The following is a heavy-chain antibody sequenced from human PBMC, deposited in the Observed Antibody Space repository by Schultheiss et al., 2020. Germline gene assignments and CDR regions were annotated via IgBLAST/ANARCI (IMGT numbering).Heavy chain of an antibody. D-gene: IGHD6-19*01. Sequence: GGSLRLSCAASGFTFSSYDMHWVRQATGKGLEWVSAIGTAGDTYYPGSVKGRFTISRENAKNSLYLQMNSLRAGDTAVYYCARGSVAGTFYYYGMDVWGQWTTVTVSS. J-gene: IGHJ6*02. CDR3: ARGSVAGTFYYYGMDV. CDR1: GFTFSSYD. CDR2: IGTAGDT. V-gene: IGHV3-13*04.